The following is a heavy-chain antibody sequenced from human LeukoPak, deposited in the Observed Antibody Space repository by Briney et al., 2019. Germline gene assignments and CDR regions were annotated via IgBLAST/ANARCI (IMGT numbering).Heavy chain of an antibody. D-gene: IGHD3-10*01. V-gene: IGHV4-34*01. CDR1: GGSFSGYY. CDR3: ARGGMFRNFDY. J-gene: IGHJ4*02. CDR2: INHSGST. Sequence: SETLSLTCAVYGGSFSGYYWSWIRQPPGKGLEWIGEINHSGSTNYNPSLKSRVTISVDTSKNQFSLKLSSVTAADTAVYYCARGGMFRNFDYWGQGTLVTVSS.